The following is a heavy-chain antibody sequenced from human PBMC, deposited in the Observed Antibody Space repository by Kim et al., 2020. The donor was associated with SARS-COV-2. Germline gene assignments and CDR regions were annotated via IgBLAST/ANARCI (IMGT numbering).Heavy chain of an antibody. D-gene: IGHD3-9*01. Sequence: YAQKLQGRVTMTTDTSTSTAYMELRSLRSDDTAVYYCARAGYYDILTPDYWGQGTLVTVSS. V-gene: IGHV1-18*01. CDR3: ARAGYYDILTPDY. J-gene: IGHJ4*02.